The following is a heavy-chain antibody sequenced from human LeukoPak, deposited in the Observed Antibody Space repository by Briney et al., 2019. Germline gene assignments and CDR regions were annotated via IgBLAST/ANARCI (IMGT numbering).Heavy chain of an antibody. V-gene: IGHV4-4*07. CDR2: IYSSGNT. Sequence: SETLSLTCTVSGVXFSSYYWTWIRQPAGKGLEWIGRIYSSGNTNYNPSLESRVTMSIDTSKNQFSLKLTSVTAADTAVYYCARERGILRGDAFDIWGQGTMVTVSS. J-gene: IGHJ3*02. D-gene: IGHD1-26*01. CDR1: GVXFSSYY. CDR3: ARERGILRGDAFDI.